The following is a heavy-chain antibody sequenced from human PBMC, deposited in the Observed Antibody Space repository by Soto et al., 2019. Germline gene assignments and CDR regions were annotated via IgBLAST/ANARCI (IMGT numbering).Heavy chain of an antibody. V-gene: IGHV3-15*01. CDR1: GFTFSDAW. CDR3: TWTGTNWFAS. D-gene: IGHD1-1*01. CDR2: IKSVGPT. Sequence: PGGSLRLSCTASGFTFSDAWMSWVRQAPGKGLEWVGRIKSVGPTDYAAPVNGRFTISRDDSKNTVYLQMNSLKTEDTAVYYCTWTGTNWFASWGQGTLVTVSS. J-gene: IGHJ5*01.